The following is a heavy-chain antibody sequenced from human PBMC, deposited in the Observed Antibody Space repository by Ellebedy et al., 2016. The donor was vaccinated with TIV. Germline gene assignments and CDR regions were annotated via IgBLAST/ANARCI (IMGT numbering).Heavy chain of an antibody. D-gene: IGHD5-18*01. J-gene: IGHJ4*02. Sequence: MPSETLSLTCAVSGASISSNDYSWSWIRQPPGKGLEWIGYIYHRGTTYYNPSLKSRVTISVDLSNNQFSLKLTSVTAADTAVYYCASREVDAAVGHFDSWGQGTLVTVSS. CDR2: IYHRGTT. CDR1: GASISSNDYS. CDR3: ASREVDAAVGHFDS. V-gene: IGHV4-30-2*01.